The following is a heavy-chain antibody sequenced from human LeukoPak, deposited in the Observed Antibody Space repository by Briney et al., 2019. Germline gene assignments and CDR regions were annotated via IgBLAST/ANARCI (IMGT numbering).Heavy chain of an antibody. CDR1: GYTFTNYA. J-gene: IGHJ4*02. CDR2: INPNSGGT. Sequence: ASVKVSCKASGYTFTNYAMNWVRQAPGQGLEWMGRINPNSGGTNYAQKFQGRVTMTRDTSISTAYMELSRLRSDDTAVYYCAVLDSSGYYYPGFDYWGQGTLVTVSS. CDR3: AVLDSSGYYYPGFDY. D-gene: IGHD3-22*01. V-gene: IGHV1-2*06.